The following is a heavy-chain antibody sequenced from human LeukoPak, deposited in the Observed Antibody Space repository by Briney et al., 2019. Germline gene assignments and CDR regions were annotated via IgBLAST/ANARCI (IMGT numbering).Heavy chain of an antibody. CDR2: ISGDGDRT. V-gene: IGHV3-43*02. CDR1: GINFNTYA. J-gene: IGHJ5*02. D-gene: IGHD5-12*01. CDR3: AKDRGYEVVFDP. Sequence: PGGSLRLSCAASGINFNTYAMHWVRQAPGKGLEWVSLISGDGDRTSYADSVKGRFTMSRDNDKTSLYLQMNSLTIEDTALYYCAKDRGYEVVFDPWGQGTLVAVSS.